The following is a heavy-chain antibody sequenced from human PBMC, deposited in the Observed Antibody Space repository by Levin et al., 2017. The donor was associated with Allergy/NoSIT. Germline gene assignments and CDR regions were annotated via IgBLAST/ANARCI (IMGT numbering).Heavy chain of an antibody. D-gene: IGHD5-18*01. V-gene: IGHV4-59*01. CDR1: GGSISSYY. Sequence: PSETLSLTCTVSGGSISSYYWSWIRQPPGKGLEWIGYIYYSGSTNYNPSLKSRVTISVDTSKNQFSLKLSSVTAADTAVYYCAAYRGYSYASSFFDIWGQGTMVTVSS. CDR2: IYYSGST. CDR3: AAYRGYSYASSFFDI. J-gene: IGHJ3*02.